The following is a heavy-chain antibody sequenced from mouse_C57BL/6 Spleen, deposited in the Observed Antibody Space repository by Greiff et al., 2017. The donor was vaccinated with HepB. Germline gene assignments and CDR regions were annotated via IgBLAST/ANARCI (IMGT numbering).Heavy chain of an antibody. D-gene: IGHD1-1*01. Sequence: EVQRVESGPGMVIPSQSLSLTCTVTGYSITSGYDWHWIRHFPGNKLEWMGYISYSGSTNYNPSLKSRISITHDTSKNHFFLKLNSVTTEDTATYYCARWDSSYAMDYWGQGTSVTVSS. CDR1: GYSITSGYD. J-gene: IGHJ4*01. CDR2: ISYSGST. CDR3: ARWDSSYAMDY. V-gene: IGHV3-1*01.